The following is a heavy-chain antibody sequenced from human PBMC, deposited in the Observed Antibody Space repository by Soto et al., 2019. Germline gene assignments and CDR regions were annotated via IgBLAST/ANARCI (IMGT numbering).Heavy chain of an antibody. Sequence: ASVKVSCKASGYTFTSYDINWVRQATGQGLEWMGWMNPNSGNTGYAQKFRGRVTMTRNTSISTAYMELSSLRSGDTAVYYCARTLGYCSGGSCYSVDYYYYGMDVWGQGTTVTVSS. V-gene: IGHV1-8*01. CDR3: ARTLGYCSGGSCYSVDYYYYGMDV. CDR1: GYTFTSYD. J-gene: IGHJ6*02. CDR2: MNPNSGNT. D-gene: IGHD2-15*01.